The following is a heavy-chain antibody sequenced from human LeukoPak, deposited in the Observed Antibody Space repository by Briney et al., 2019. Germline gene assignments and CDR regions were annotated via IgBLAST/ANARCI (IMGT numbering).Heavy chain of an antibody. V-gene: IGHV3-33*01. J-gene: IGHJ6*02. CDR2: IWYDGSNK. Sequence: GGSLRLSCAASGFTFSSYGMHWVRQAPGKGLEWVAVIWYDGSNKYYADSVKGRFTISRDNSKNTLYLQMNSLRAEDTAVYYCARAFRYGDYVYCYGMDVWGQGTTVTVSS. D-gene: IGHD4-17*01. CDR1: GFTFSSYG. CDR3: ARAFRYGDYVYCYGMDV.